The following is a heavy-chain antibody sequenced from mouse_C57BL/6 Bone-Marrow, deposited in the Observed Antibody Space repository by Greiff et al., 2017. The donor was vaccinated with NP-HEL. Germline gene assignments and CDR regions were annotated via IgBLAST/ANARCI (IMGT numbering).Heavy chain of an antibody. CDR1: GFTFSSYA. V-gene: IGHV5-4*01. D-gene: IGHD5-1*01. Sequence: DVQLVESGGGLVKPGGSLKLSCAASGFTFSSYAMSWVRQTPEKRLEWVATISDGGSYTYYPDNVKGRFTISRDNAKNNLYLQMSHLKSEDTAMYYCAREYRGYAMDYWGQGTSVTVSS. J-gene: IGHJ4*01. CDR2: ISDGGSYT. CDR3: AREYRGYAMDY.